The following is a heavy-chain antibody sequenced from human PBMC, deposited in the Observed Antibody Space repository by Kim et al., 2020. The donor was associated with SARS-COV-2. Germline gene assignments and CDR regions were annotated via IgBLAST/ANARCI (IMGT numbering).Heavy chain of an antibody. CDR3: VRDRMGGAFDM. Sequence: GGSLRLSFATSGFTFSGYDMNWVRKAPGQGLELLSIITKSSTIIYYADSVEGRFTISRDNAKNSLFLQMNSLRDEDTALYYCVRDRMGGAFDMWGQETMVTVSS. CDR1: GFTFSGYD. V-gene: IGHV3-48*02. CDR2: ITKSSTII. J-gene: IGHJ3*02. D-gene: IGHD3-16*01.